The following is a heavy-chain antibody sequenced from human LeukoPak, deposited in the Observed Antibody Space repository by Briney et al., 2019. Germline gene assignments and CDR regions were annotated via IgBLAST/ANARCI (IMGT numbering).Heavy chain of an antibody. CDR2: MNPNSGNT. Sequence: ASVKVSCKASGYTFTSYDINWVRQATGQGLEWMGWMNPNSGNTGYAQKFQGRVTITRNTSISTAYMELSSLRSEDTAVYYCARRLAIGVTQRYMDVWGKGTTATVSS. D-gene: IGHD4-11*01. CDR1: GYTFTSYD. J-gene: IGHJ6*03. V-gene: IGHV1-8*03. CDR3: ARRLAIGVTQRYMDV.